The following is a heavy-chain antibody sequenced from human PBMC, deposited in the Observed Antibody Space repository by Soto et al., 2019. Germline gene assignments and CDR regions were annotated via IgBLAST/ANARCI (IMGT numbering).Heavy chain of an antibody. Sequence: SETLSLTCSVSGGTISGYYWTWIRQPAGKGLEWIGRIYSSGNTKYNPSLQSRVTMSLGTSNNQFSLRLTSVTAADTAVYYCARGQRFSDSFDPWGQGTLVTVSS. CDR2: IYSSGNT. CDR1: GGTISGYY. V-gene: IGHV4-4*07. CDR3: ARGQRFSDSFDP. D-gene: IGHD3-3*01. J-gene: IGHJ5*02.